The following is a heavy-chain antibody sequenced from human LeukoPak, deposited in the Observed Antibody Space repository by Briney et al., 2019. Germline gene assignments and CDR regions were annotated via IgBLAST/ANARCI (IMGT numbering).Heavy chain of an antibody. CDR1: GGSISSYY. CDR2: IYYSGST. V-gene: IGHV4-59*01. Sequence: PSETLSLTCTVSGGSISSYYWSWIRQPPGKGLEWIGYIYYSGSTNYNPSLKNRVTISVDTSKNQFSLKLSSVTAADTAVYYCARAGGDINWFDPWGQGTLVTVSS. J-gene: IGHJ5*02. D-gene: IGHD4-17*01. CDR3: ARAGGDINWFDP.